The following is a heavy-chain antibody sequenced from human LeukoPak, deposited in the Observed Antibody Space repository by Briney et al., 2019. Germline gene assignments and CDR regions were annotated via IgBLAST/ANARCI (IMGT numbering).Heavy chain of an antibody. V-gene: IGHV4-30-2*01. D-gene: IGHD3/OR15-3a*01. CDR1: GVSISSGGYY. CDR2: IYDSGTT. J-gene: IGHJ6*02. CDR3: ARDRDIILIGHGMDV. Sequence: PSETLSLTCTVSGVSISSGGYYWSWIRQPPGKGLEWSGYIYDSGTTYYNPSLKSRVTISVDRSKNQFSLKLSSVTAADTAVYYCARDRDIILIGHGMDVWGQGTTVTVSS.